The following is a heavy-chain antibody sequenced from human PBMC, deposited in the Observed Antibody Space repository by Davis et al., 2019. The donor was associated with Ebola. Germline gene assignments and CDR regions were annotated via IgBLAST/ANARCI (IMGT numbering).Heavy chain of an antibody. V-gene: IGHV1-46*03. CDR3: TTPGGQDSGYDVFDI. Sequence: ASVKVSCKASGYTFTSYHMHWVRQAPGQGLEWMGIINPSGGRTIHAQKFQGRVTMTRDTSTTTVYMDLSSLRSEDTALYYCTTPGGQDSGYDVFDIWGQGTMVTVSS. CDR1: GYTFTSYH. CDR2: INPSGGRT. J-gene: IGHJ3*02. D-gene: IGHD5-12*01.